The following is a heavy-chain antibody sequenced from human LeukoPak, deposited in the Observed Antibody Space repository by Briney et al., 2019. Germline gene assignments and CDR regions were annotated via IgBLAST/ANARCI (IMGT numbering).Heavy chain of an antibody. J-gene: IGHJ4*02. CDR3: ASEPAAAVYFDY. Sequence: GGSLRLSCAASGFTFSSYSMNWVRQAPGKGLEWVSSISSSSSYIYYADSVKGRFTISRDNAKNSLYLQMNSLRAEDTAVYYCASEPAAAVYFDYWGQGTLVTVSS. CDR1: GFTFSSYS. CDR2: ISSSSSYI. D-gene: IGHD6-13*01. V-gene: IGHV3-21*01.